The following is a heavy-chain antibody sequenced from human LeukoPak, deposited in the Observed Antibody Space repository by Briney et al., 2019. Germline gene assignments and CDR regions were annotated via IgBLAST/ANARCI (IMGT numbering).Heavy chain of an antibody. CDR3: ARDPGYSYGH. CDR2: INHSGST. CDR1: GGSFSGYY. Sequence: PSETLSLTCAVYGGSFSGYYWSWIRQPPGKGLEWIGEINHSGSTNYNPSLKSRVTISLDTSKNQFSLRLRSVTAADTAVYYCARDPGYSYGHWGQGTLVTVSS. V-gene: IGHV4-34*01. D-gene: IGHD5-18*01. J-gene: IGHJ4*02.